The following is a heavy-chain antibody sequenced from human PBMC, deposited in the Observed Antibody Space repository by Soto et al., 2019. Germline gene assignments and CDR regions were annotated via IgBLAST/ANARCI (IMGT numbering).Heavy chain of an antibody. CDR1: GFTFSTYA. D-gene: IGHD1-1*01. Sequence: EVQLLESGGGLVQPGGSLRLSCAASGFTFSTYAMNWVRQAPGNGLEWVSAISGSGGSIHYADSVKGRFTSSRDNSKNTLYLQMNSLRDEDTGVYHCVKGYWKGDVWGQGTTVTVSS. J-gene: IGHJ6*02. V-gene: IGHV3-23*01. CDR2: ISGSGGSI. CDR3: VKGYWKGDV.